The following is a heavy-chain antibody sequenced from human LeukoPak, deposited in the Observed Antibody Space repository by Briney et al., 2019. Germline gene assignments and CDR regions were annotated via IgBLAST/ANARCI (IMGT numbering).Heavy chain of an antibody. Sequence: GGSLKLSCAASGSTFSSYAMSWVRQAPGKGLEWVSAISGSGGSTYYADSVKGRFTISRDNSKNTLYLQMNSLRAEDTAVYYCARETLPPVHKNWGQGTLVTVSS. CDR2: ISGSGGST. CDR3: ARETLPPVHKN. V-gene: IGHV3-23*01. J-gene: IGHJ4*02. CDR1: GSTFSSYA.